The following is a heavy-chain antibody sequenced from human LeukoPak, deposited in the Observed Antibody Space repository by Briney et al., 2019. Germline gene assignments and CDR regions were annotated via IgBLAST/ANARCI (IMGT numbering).Heavy chain of an antibody. Sequence: PGGSLRLSCVASGSTFSSYSMNWVRQAPGKGLEWVSSISTSSSYMYYADSLKGRFTVSRDNAKNSLYLQMNSLRAGDTAVYYCARVYRGYDILTGYLIDAFDIWGQGTMVTVSS. CDR3: ARVYRGYDILTGYLIDAFDI. CDR2: ISTSSSYM. D-gene: IGHD3-9*01. CDR1: GSTFSSYS. J-gene: IGHJ3*02. V-gene: IGHV3-21*01.